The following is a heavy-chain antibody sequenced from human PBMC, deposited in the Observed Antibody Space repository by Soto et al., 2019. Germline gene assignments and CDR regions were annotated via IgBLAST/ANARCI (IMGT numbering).Heavy chain of an antibody. CDR3: AREAGGAIAAAGKRFDY. CDR1: GGSVSSGSYY. Sequence: QVQLQESGPGLVKPSETLSLTCTVSGGSVSSGSYYWSWIRQPPGKGLEWIGYIYYSGSTNYNPSLKSRVTISVDTSKNQFSLKLSSVTAADTAVYYCAREAGGAIAAAGKRFDYWGQGTLVTVSS. D-gene: IGHD6-13*01. J-gene: IGHJ4*02. V-gene: IGHV4-61*01. CDR2: IYYSGST.